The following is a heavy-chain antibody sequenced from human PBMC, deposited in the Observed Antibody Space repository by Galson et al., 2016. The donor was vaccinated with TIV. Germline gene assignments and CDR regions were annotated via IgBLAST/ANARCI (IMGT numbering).Heavy chain of an antibody. CDR1: DVSINNYY. Sequence: SETLSLTCSVSDVSINNYYWSWIRQPAGKGLEWIGRLRMNERPIYSPSLKGRVTISLDTSKNQFSLQLQSVTAADTAIYYCATEQSLEYFMGFHQWGQGTLVTVPS. V-gene: IGHV4-4*07. CDR3: ATEQSLEYFMGFHQ. CDR2: LRMNERP. D-gene: IGHD3-3*01. J-gene: IGHJ1*01.